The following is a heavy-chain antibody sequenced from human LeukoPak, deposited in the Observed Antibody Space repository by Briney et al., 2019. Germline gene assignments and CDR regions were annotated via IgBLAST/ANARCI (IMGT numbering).Heavy chain of an antibody. J-gene: IGHJ1*01. V-gene: IGHV3-21*01. CDR2: ISSSSSYI. CDR1: GFTFSSYS. Sequence: GGSLRPSCAASGFTFSSYSMNWVRQAPGKGLEWVSSISSSSSYIYYADSVKGRFTISRDNAKNSLYLQMNSLRAEDTAVYYCAREGVPAIQHWGQGTLVTVSS. D-gene: IGHD3-10*01. CDR3: AREGVPAIQH.